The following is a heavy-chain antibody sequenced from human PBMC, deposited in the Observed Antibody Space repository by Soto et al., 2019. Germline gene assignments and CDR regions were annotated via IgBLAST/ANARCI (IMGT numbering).Heavy chain of an antibody. J-gene: IGHJ3*02. CDR2: IYYSGST. Sequence: ETLSLTCTVSGGSISSYYWSWIRQPPGKGLEWIGYIYYSGSTNYNPSLKSRVTISVDTSKNQFSLKLSSVTAADTAVYYCASYYSGYDLDAFDIWGQGTMVTVSS. CDR1: GGSISSYY. V-gene: IGHV4-59*01. CDR3: ASYYSGYDLDAFDI. D-gene: IGHD5-12*01.